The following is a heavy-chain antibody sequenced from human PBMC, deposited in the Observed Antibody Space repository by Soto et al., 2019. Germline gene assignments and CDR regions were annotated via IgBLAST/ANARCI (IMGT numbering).Heavy chain of an antibody. CDR1: GYTLTGYY. V-gene: IGHV1-2*04. D-gene: IGHD5-12*01. CDR2: INPNSGGT. CDR3: ARGRLWPIVATFGRAFDI. J-gene: IGHJ3*02. Sequence: ASVKVSCKASGYTLTGYYMHWVRQAPGQGLEWMGWINPNSGGTNYAQKFQGWVTMTRDTSISTAYMELSRLRSDDTAVYYCARGRLWPIVATFGRAFDIWGHGTMVNVSS.